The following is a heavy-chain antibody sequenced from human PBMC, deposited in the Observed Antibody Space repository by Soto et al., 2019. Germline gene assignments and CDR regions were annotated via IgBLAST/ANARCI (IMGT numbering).Heavy chain of an antibody. CDR3: ARAATAYDAFDI. D-gene: IGHD5-18*01. J-gene: IGHJ3*02. CDR1: GFTFSDYY. CDR2: ISSSSSYT. V-gene: IGHV3-11*06. Sequence: PAGSLRLSCAASGFTFSDYYMSWIRQAPGKGLEWVSYISSSSSYTNYADSVKGRFTISRDNAKNSLYLQMNSLRAEDTAVYYCARAATAYDAFDIWGQGTMVTVSS.